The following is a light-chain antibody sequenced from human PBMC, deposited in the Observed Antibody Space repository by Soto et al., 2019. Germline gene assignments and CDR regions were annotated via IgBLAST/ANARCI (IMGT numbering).Light chain of an antibody. CDR1: QSVSGY. J-gene: IGKJ1*01. CDR2: DVS. V-gene: IGKV3-11*01. CDR3: QQRQT. Sequence: EIVLTQSPATLSMSPGERATLSCRASQSVSGYLAWYQQKPGQAPRLLIYDVSNRVTGIPARFSGSGSGTDFSLTISSLEPEDFAVYYCQQRQTFGQGTKVEIK.